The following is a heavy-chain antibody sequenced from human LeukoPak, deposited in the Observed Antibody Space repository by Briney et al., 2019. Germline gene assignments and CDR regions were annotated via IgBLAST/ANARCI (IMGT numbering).Heavy chain of an antibody. J-gene: IGHJ4*02. Sequence: GGSLRLSCTPSGFTFGDYAMSWVRQAPGKGLEWVGFIRSKAYGGTTEYAASVKGRFTISRDDSKSIAYLQMNSLKTEDTAVYYCTIASGWYVFDYWGQGTLVTVSS. CDR1: GFTFGDYA. V-gene: IGHV3-49*04. CDR3: TIASGWYVFDY. D-gene: IGHD6-19*01. CDR2: IRSKAYGGTT.